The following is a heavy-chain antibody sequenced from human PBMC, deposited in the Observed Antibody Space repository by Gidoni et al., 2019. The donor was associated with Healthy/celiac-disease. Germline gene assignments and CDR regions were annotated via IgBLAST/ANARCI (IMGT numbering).Heavy chain of an antibody. D-gene: IGHD3-3*01. Sequence: QVQLVESGGGVVQPGRSLRLSCATSGFTFSSYAMHWVRQAPGKGLEWVEVISYDGSNKYYADSVKGRFTISRDNSKNTLYLQMNSLRAEDTAVYYCARDAHWTQDYWGQGTLVTVSS. J-gene: IGHJ4*02. CDR1: GFTFSSYA. V-gene: IGHV3-30-3*01. CDR3: ARDAHWTQDY. CDR2: ISYDGSNK.